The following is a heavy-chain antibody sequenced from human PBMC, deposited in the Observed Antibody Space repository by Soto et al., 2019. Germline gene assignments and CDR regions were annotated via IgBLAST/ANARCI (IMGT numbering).Heavy chain of an antibody. Sequence: QVQLQESGPGLVKPSQPLSLTCTVSGDSISSGDYYWSWARQPPGKGLDWIGYIYYTGSTYYNPSIKSRVSISIDTSKNQFSLKLASVTAADTAVYYCARWKQSQGYSPYNWFDPWGQGTLVTVSS. J-gene: IGHJ5*02. V-gene: IGHV4-30-4*01. D-gene: IGHD2-21*01. CDR1: GDSISSGDYY. CDR3: ARWKQSQGYSPYNWFDP. CDR2: IYYTGST.